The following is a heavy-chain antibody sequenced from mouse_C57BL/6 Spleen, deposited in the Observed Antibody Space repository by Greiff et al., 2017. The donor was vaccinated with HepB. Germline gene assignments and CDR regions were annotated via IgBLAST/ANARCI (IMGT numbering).Heavy chain of an antibody. CDR1: GYTFTSYW. D-gene: IGHD1-1*01. V-gene: IGHV1-50*01. CDR3: ARGASRAVVGYLDV. CDR2: IDPSDSYT. J-gene: IGHJ1*03. Sequence: QVQLQQPGAELVKPGASVKLSCKASGYTFTSYWMQWVKQRPGQGLEWIGEIDPSDSYTNYNQKFKGKATLPVDTSSSTAYMQLSSLTSEDSAVYYCARGASRAVVGYLDVWGTGTTVTVSS.